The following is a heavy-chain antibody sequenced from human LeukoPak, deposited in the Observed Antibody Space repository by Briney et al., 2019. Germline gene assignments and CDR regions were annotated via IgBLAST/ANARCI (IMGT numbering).Heavy chain of an antibody. J-gene: IGHJ4*02. D-gene: IGHD6-13*01. CDR3: ATTGYSSRNY. CDR1: GFTFSSFA. Sequence: GGSLRLSCAASGFTFSSFAMGWVRQAPGRGLEWVSAISGSGSTYYADSVKGRFTISRDNSKNTLYLRMNSLRAEDTAVYYCATTGYSSRNYWGQGTLVTVSS. V-gene: IGHV3-23*01. CDR2: ISGSGST.